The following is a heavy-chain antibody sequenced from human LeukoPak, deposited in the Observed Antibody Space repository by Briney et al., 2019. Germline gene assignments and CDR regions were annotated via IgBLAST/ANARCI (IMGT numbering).Heavy chain of an antibody. CDR2: IGTAGDT. Sequence: GGSPRLSCAASGFTFSSYDMHWVRQATGKGLEWVSAIGTAGDTYYPGSVKGRFTISRENAKNSLYLQMNSLRAGDTAVYYCAREGHSSSGYDAFDIWGQGTMVTVSS. V-gene: IGHV3-13*01. CDR1: GFTFSSYD. J-gene: IGHJ3*02. D-gene: IGHD6-13*01. CDR3: AREGHSSSGYDAFDI.